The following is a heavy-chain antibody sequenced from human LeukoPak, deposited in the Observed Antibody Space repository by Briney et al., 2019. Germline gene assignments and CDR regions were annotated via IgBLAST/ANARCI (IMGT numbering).Heavy chain of an antibody. CDR2: IIPIFGTA. CDR1: GGAFSSYA. V-gene: IGHV1-69*06. Sequence: SVKVSCKASGGAFSSYAISWVRQAPEQGLEWMGGIIPIFGTANYAQKFQGRVTITADKSTSTAYMELSSLRSEDTAVYYCASMDLGYCSSTSCYAEYFQHWGQGTLVTVSS. J-gene: IGHJ1*01. CDR3: ASMDLGYCSSTSCYAEYFQH. D-gene: IGHD2-2*01.